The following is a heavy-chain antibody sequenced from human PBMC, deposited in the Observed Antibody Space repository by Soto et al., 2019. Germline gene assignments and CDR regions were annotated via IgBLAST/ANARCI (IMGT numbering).Heavy chain of an antibody. CDR2: ISGSGGST. CDR1: GVTLSRYT. J-gene: IGHJ2*01. V-gene: IGHV3-23*01. CDR3: AKGEGGSTSCYDRICDWYFDP. D-gene: IGHD2-2*01. Sequence: GGSLRLPCAASGVTLSRYTIIVVRLAPGKGLEWVSAISGSGGSTYYADSVKGRFTISRDNSKNTLYLQMNSLRAEDTAVYYCAKGEGGSTSCYDRICDWYFDPWGRGTLVTVSS.